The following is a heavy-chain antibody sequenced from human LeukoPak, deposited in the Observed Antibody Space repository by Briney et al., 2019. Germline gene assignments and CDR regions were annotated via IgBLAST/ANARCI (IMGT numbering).Heavy chain of an antibody. Sequence: GGSLRLSCAASGFTFSSYGMHWVRQAPGKGLEWVAFIRYDGSNKYYADSVKGRFTISRDNSKNTLYLQMNSLRAEDTAVYYCANLFPLVPAAGHAFDIWGQGTMVTVSS. J-gene: IGHJ3*02. CDR2: IRYDGSNK. CDR1: GFTFSSYG. D-gene: IGHD2-2*01. CDR3: ANLFPLVPAAGHAFDI. V-gene: IGHV3-30*02.